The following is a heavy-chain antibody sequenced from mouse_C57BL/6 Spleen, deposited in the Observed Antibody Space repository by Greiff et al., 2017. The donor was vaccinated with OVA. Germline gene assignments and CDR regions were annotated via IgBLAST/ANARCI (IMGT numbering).Heavy chain of an antibody. D-gene: IGHD3-3*01. J-gene: IGHJ4*01. CDR2: IDPSDSET. CDR3: ARFQGPYYAMDY. Sequence: VQLQQPGAELVRPGSSVKLSCKASGYTFTSYWMHWVKQRPIQGLEWIGNIDPSDSETHYNQKFKDKATLTVDKSSSTAYMQLSSLTSEDSAVYYCARFQGPYYAMDYWGQGTSVTVSS. CDR1: GYTFTSYW. V-gene: IGHV1-52*01.